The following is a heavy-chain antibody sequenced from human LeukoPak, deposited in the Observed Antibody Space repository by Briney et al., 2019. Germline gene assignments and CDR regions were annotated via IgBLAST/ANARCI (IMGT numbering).Heavy chain of an antibody. D-gene: IGHD3-10*01. CDR1: GFTFNNYG. V-gene: IGHV3-30*02. CDR2: IRYYGNNQ. J-gene: IGHJ6*03. CDR3: AKDSAFYYIDV. Sequence: GGSLRLSCAASGFTFNNYGMHWVRQAPRKGLEWVAFIRYYGNNQYYADSVKGRFTISRDNSKNTLYLQMNSLKGDDTAVYYCAKDSAFYYIDVWGKGTTVIISS.